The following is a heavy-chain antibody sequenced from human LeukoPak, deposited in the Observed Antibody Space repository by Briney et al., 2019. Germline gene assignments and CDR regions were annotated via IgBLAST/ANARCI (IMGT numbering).Heavy chain of an antibody. J-gene: IGHJ4*02. D-gene: IGHD6-19*01. CDR3: ARDSKVAVAAADY. Sequence: GGSLRLSCAASGFTFSSYSMNWVRQAPGKGLEWVSSISSSSSYIYYADSVKGRFTISRDNAKNSLYLQMNSLRAEDTAVYYCARDSKVAVAAADYWGQGTLVTVSS. CDR2: ISSSSSYI. CDR1: GFTFSSYS. V-gene: IGHV3-21*01.